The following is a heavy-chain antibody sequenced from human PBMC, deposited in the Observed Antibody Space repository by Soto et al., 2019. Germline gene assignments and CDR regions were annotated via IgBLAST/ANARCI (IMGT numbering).Heavy chain of an antibody. V-gene: IGHV3-23*01. Sequence: EMQLLESGGGVVQTGGSLRLSCAASGFTFNLHGITGVRQAPGRGLEWVSSMGGGDPDYAASVKGRFTISRDDSKNMLYLQMSSLRVEDTAKYYCAKAVVPGNGKWDWLDPRGHGTVVIVSS. CDR3: AKAVVPGNGKWDWLDP. CDR2: MGGGDP. J-gene: IGHJ5*02. CDR1: GFTFNLHG. D-gene: IGHD1-26*01.